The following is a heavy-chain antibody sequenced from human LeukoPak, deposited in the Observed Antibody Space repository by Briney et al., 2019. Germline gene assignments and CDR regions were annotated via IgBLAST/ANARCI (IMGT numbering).Heavy chain of an antibody. CDR3: AKTGRAGIFGFPPPRRYYFDY. CDR2: IKQEGSDK. CDR1: GVAFSTYW. Sequence: GGSLRLSCAVAGVAFSTYWRRWVRQAPGKGLEWVANIKQEGSDKDYVDSVKGRFTISRDNAKNSLYLQMNSLRAEDTAIYYCAKTGRAGIFGFPPPRRYYFDYWSQGTLVTVSS. V-gene: IGHV3-7*03. D-gene: IGHD3-3*02. J-gene: IGHJ4*02.